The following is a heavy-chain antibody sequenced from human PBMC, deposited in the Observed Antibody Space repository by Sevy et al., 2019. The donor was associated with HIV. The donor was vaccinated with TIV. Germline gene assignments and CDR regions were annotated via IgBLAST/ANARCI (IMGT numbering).Heavy chain of an antibody. Sequence: SETLSLTCTVSGGSISSSSYYWGWIRQPPGKGLEWIGSIYYSGGTYYNPSLKSRVTISEDTSKNQFSLKLSSVTAADTAVYYCARQAVANWGGHFDYWGQGTLVTVSS. CDR3: ARQAVANWGGHFDY. CDR1: GGSISSSSYY. CDR2: IYYSGGT. V-gene: IGHV4-39*01. D-gene: IGHD7-27*01. J-gene: IGHJ4*02.